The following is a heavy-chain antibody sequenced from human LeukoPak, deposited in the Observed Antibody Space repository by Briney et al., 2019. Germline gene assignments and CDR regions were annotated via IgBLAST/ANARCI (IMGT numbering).Heavy chain of an antibody. CDR1: GFTFSSYG. D-gene: IGHD6-13*01. CDR3: ARDALSLHSSSPLDY. CDR2: ISYDGSNK. V-gene: IGHV3-30*03. J-gene: IGHJ4*02. Sequence: GGSLRLSCAASGFTFSSYGMHWVRQAPGKGLEWVAVISYDGSNKYYADSVKGRFTISRDNSKNTLYLQMNSLRAEDTAVYYCARDALSLHSSSPLDYWGQGTLVTVSS.